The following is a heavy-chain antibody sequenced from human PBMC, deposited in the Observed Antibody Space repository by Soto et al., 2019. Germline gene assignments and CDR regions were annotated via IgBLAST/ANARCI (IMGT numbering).Heavy chain of an antibody. J-gene: IGHJ4*02. Sequence: DVHLLESGGGLVQPGGSLRLSCATSGFPFSQYAMGWVRQAPGKGLEWVTSFCSNDNRTYYGDSMRGRFTISRDDSKNILHLQMNSLRGEDTATYYCANMSRDSCYSAIDHWGPGILVIVSS. CDR2: FCSNDNRT. CDR1: GFPFSQYA. V-gene: IGHV3-23*01. D-gene: IGHD2-15*01. CDR3: ANMSRDSCYSAIDH.